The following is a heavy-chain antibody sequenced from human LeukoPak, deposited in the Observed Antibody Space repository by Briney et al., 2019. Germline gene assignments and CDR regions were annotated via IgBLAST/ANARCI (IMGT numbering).Heavy chain of an antibody. CDR2: IYHSGST. CDR1: GYSISSGYY. V-gene: IGHV4-38-2*02. D-gene: IGHD6-6*01. J-gene: IGHJ5*02. Sequence: PSETLSLTCTVSGYSISSGYYWGWIRQPPGKGLEWIGSIYHSGSTYYNPPLKSRVTISVDTSKNQFSLKLSSVTAADTAVYYCARRKYSSSSRWFDPWGQGTLVTVSS. CDR3: ARRKYSSSSRWFDP.